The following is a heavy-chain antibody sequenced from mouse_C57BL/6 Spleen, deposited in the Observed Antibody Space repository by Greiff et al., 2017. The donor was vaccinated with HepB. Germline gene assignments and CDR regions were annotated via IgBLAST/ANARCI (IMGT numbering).Heavy chain of an antibody. CDR1: GYAFSSYW. J-gene: IGHJ1*03. CDR3: AREEVDYYGSSHWYFDV. D-gene: IGHD1-1*01. CDR2: IYPGDGDT. Sequence: QVQLQQSGAELVKPGASVKISCKASGYAFSSYWMNWVKQRPGKGLEWIGQIYPGDGDTNYNGKFKGKATLTADKSSSTAYMQLSSLTSEDSAVYCCAREEVDYYGSSHWYFDVWGTGTTVTVSS. V-gene: IGHV1-80*01.